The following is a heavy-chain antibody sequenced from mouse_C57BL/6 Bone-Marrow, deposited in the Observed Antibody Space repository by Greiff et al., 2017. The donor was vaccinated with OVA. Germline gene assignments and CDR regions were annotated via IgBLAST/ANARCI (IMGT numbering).Heavy chain of an antibody. V-gene: IGHV1-81*01. Sequence: VKLQQSGAELARPGASVKLSCKASGYTFTSYGISWVKQRTGQGLEWIGEIYPRSGNTYYNEKFKGKATLTADKSSSTAYMELRSLTSEDSAVYFCATRSPTVAPYYWGQGTTLTVSS. J-gene: IGHJ2*01. CDR1: GYTFTSYG. CDR3: ATRSPTVAPYY. D-gene: IGHD1-1*01. CDR2: IYPRSGNT.